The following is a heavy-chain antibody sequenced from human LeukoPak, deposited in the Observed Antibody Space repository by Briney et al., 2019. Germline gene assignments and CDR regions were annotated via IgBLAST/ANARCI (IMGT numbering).Heavy chain of an antibody. CDR2: ISSSSDTI. Sequence: GGSLRLSCAASGFTFSGSSMNWVRQAPGKGLEWVSYISSSSDTIYYAGSVKGRFTISRDNAKNSLYLQMNSLRDEDTALYYCGVSGGSSPGYWGQGTLVTVSS. D-gene: IGHD2-15*01. J-gene: IGHJ4*02. CDR3: GVSGGSSPGY. V-gene: IGHV3-48*02. CDR1: GFTFSGSS.